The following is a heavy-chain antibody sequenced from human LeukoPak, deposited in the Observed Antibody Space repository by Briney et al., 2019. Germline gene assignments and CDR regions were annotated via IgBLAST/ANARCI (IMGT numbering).Heavy chain of an antibody. J-gene: IGHJ4*02. V-gene: IGHV4-59*01. D-gene: IGHD2/OR15-2a*01. CDR2: IYYSGST. CDR3: ARADASMLQLY. CDR1: GGSISSYY. Sequence: SETLSLTCTVSGGSISSYYWSWIRQPPRKGLEWIGYIYYSGSTNYNPSLKSRVTISVDTSKNQFSLKLSSVTAADTAVYYCARADASMLQLYWGQGTLVTVSS.